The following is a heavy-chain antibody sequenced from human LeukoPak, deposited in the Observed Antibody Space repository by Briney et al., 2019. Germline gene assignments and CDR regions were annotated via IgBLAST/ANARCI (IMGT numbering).Heavy chain of an antibody. V-gene: IGHV3-30-3*01. CDR2: ISYDGSNK. CDR1: GFTFSNFA. CDR3: AKDSVEDAFGDSSFDY. D-gene: IGHD4-17*01. J-gene: IGHJ4*02. Sequence: HPGGSLRLSCAASGFTFSNFAMHWVRQAPGKGLEWVAIISYDGSNKYYADSVKGRFTISRDNSKNTLYLQVNSLKTEDTALYYCAKDSVEDAFGDSSFDYWGQGALVTVSS.